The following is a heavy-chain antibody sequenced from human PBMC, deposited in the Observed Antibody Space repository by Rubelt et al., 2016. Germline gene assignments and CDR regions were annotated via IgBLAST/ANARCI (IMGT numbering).Heavy chain of an antibody. CDR3: ASLNIAPRPVSMDV. Sequence: ESGPGLVKPSETLSLTCTGSGGSISSDPWTWIRQPPGKGLEGVGYIYNSGYTNYNPALKSRVAISIDTSKNHFSLRLTSVTAADTAIYYCASLNIAPRPVSMDVWGQGTTVTVSS. V-gene: IGHV4-59*08. D-gene: IGHD6-6*01. CDR2: IYNSGYT. J-gene: IGHJ6*02. CDR1: GGSISSDP.